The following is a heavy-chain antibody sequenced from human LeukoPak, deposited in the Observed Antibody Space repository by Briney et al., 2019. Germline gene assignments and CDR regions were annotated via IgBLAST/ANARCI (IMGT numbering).Heavy chain of an antibody. Sequence: SETLSLTCTVSGGSISSSSYYWGWIRQPPGKGLEWIGSIYYSGSTYYNPSLKSRVTISVDTSKNQFSLKLSSVTAADTVFFFKQKPAYDILTGYYNVDYWGQGTLVTVSS. CDR3: QKPAYDILTGYYNVDY. CDR1: GGSISSSSYY. J-gene: IGHJ4*02. D-gene: IGHD3-9*01. V-gene: IGHV4-39*01. CDR2: IYYSGST.